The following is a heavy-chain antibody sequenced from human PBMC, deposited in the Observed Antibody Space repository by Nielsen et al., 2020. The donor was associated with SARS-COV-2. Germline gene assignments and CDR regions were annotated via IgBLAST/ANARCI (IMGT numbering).Heavy chain of an antibody. V-gene: IGHV3-21*01. CDR2: ITSSGYYA. CDR3: ARRLDY. J-gene: IGHJ4*02. Sequence: GESLKISCAVSGFTFSRYAMNWVRQAPGKGLEWVSSITSSGYYANYADSMNGRFTISRDNAKNSLYLQIYNVRTEDTAVYYCARRLDYWGQGTLVTVSS. CDR1: GFTFSRYA.